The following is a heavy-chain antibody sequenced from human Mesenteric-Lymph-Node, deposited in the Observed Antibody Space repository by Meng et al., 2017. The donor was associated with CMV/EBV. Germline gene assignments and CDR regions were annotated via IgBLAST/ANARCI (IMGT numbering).Heavy chain of an antibody. CDR2: IYYSGTT. Sequence: SETLSLTCTVSGGAVSNTGDYWGWIRQPPGKGLESLGIIYYSGTTYYNPALKSRVTISVDTSKNQFSLKLSSVTAADTAMYYCARSSNSIYYYYGMDVWGQGTTVTVSS. CDR3: ARSSNSIYYYYGMDV. J-gene: IGHJ6*02. CDR1: GGAVSNTGDY. V-gene: IGHV4-39*07. D-gene: IGHD1-1*01.